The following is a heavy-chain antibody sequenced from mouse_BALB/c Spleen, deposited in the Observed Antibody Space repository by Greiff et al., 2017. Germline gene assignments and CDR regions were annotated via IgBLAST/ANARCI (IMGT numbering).Heavy chain of an antibody. D-gene: IGHD1-1*01. J-gene: IGHJ1*01. CDR1: GFSLTSYG. CDR2: IWAGGST. Sequence: QVQLQQSGPGLVAPSQSLSITCTVSGFSLTSYGVHWVRQPPGKGLEWLGVIWAGGSTNYNSALMSRLSISKDNSKSQVFLKMNSLQTDDTAMYYCARDGFTPVSYWYFDVWGAGTTVTVSS. V-gene: IGHV2-9*02. CDR3: ARDGFTPVSYWYFDV.